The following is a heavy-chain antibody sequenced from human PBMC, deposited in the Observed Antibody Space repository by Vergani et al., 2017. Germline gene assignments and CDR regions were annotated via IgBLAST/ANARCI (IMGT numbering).Heavy chain of an antibody. J-gene: IGHJ6*03. V-gene: IGHV1-69*01. CDR2: IIPIFGTA. Sequence: QVQLVQSGAEVKKPGSSVKVSCKASGGTFSSYAISWVRQAPGQGLEWMGGIIPIFGTANYAQKFQGRVTITADESTSTAYMELSSLRSEDTAVYYCARDPGYSYGYSDYYYDYMDVWGKGTTVTVSS. CDR1: GGTFSSYA. D-gene: IGHD5-18*01. CDR3: ARDPGYSYGYSDYYYDYMDV.